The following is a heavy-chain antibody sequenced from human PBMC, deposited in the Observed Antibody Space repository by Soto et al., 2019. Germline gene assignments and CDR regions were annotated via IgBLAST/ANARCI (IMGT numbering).Heavy chain of an antibody. CDR2: IGYDGSNK. D-gene: IGHD3-10*01. CDR3: ARDGLARPYLTCFGY. CDR1: GXTLSSYW. V-gene: IGHV3-30*19. J-gene: IGHJ4*02. Sequence: SVRLSGAASGXTLSSYWLHWVRQAPGKGLELVAVIGYDGSNKYCADSVKGRFTSSRDNSKNTLYVQMNSMRDADTAVYYCARDGLARPYLTCFGYWGQGTLGTVSS.